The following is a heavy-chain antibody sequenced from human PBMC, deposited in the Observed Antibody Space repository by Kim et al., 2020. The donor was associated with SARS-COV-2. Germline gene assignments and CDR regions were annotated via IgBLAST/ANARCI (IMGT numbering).Heavy chain of an antibody. J-gene: IGHJ4*02. V-gene: IGHV4-59*13. D-gene: IGHD3-10*01. CDR3: ARGPGPYYYGSGSHFDY. Sequence: SETLSLTCTVSGGSISSYYWSWIRQPPGKGLEWIGYIYYSGSTNYNPSLKSRVTISVDTSKNQFSLKLSSVTAADTAVYYCARGPGPYYYGSGSHFDYWGQGTLVTVSS. CDR1: GGSISSYY. CDR2: IYYSGST.